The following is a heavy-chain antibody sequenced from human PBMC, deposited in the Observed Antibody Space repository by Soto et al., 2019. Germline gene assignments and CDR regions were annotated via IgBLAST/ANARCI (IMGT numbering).Heavy chain of an antibody. J-gene: IGHJ6*02. CDR2: IIPIFGAA. V-gene: IGHV1-69*13. CDR1: GGTFSSDA. Sequence: GVSVKGSCKASGGTFSSDAISWVRQAPGQGLEWVGGIIPIFGAANYAQRFQGRVTITADESTSTAYMELSSLRSEDTAVYYCAREVVLMVYAIPDPPTRSDYYYYYGKDVWGRGTTVSVAS. D-gene: IGHD2-8*01. CDR3: AREVVLMVYAIPDPPTRSDYYYYYGKDV.